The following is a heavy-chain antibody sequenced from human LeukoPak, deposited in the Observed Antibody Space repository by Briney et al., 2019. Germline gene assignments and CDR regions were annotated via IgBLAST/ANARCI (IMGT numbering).Heavy chain of an antibody. J-gene: IGHJ4*02. CDR2: INPNSGGT. V-gene: IGHV1-2*06. D-gene: IGHD3-3*01. CDR1: GYTFTGYY. CDR3: ARSRLRFLEWLSDTLDY. Sequence: ASVKVSCKASGYTFTGYYMHWVRQAPGQGLEWMGRINPNSGGTNNAQKFQGRVTMTRDTSISTAYMELSRLRSDDTAVYYCARSRLRFLEWLSDTLDYWGQGTLVTVSS.